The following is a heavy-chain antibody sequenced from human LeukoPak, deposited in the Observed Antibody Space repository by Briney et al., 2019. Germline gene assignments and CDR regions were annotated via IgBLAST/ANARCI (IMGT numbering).Heavy chain of an antibody. Sequence: SETLSLTCAVYGGSFSGYYWSWIRQPPGKGLEWIGEINHSGSTNYNPSLKSRVTISVDTSKNQFSLKLSSVTAADTAVYYCARGRSQITTATKFGWFDPWGQGTLVTVSS. J-gene: IGHJ5*02. CDR1: GGSFSGYY. CDR2: INHSGST. D-gene: IGHD4-17*01. V-gene: IGHV4-34*01. CDR3: ARGRSQITTATKFGWFDP.